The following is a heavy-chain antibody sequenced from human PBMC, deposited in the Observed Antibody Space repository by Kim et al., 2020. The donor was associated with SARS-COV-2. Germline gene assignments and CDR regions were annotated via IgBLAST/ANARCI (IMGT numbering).Heavy chain of an antibody. J-gene: IGHJ4*02. Sequence: GGSLRLSCAASGFSFHDYAMHWVRQTPGKGLEWVSGITWNSDNIGYADSVKGRFTISRDNAKNSFYLQMNSLRAEDTAFYYCARDYCSTTDCCIDYWGQGTLVTVSS. D-gene: IGHD2-2*01. CDR2: ITWNSDNI. CDR1: GFSFHDYA. CDR3: ARDYCSTTDCCIDY. V-gene: IGHV3-9*01.